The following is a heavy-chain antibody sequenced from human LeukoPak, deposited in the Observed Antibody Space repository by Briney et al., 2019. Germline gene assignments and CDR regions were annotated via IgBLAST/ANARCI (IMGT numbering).Heavy chain of an antibody. Sequence: PSETLSLTYTVSGGSNSSSDYYWGWTRQPPGERLEWIGTIYYNGNTYYNPSLQIRVIISADTSKNQFSLKVTSVTAPDTPVYYCARTVGSHLFVYWGEGILVTVSS. J-gene: IGHJ4*02. CDR3: ARTVGSHLFVY. CDR2: IYYNGNT. CDR1: GGSNSSSDYY. V-gene: IGHV4-39*01. D-gene: IGHD1-26*01.